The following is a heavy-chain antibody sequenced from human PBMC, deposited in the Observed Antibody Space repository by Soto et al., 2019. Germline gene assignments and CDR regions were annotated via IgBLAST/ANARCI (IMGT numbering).Heavy chain of an antibody. CDR2: INPSGGST. CDR3: ARGRVYDDYLGYMDV. CDR1: GYTFTSYY. J-gene: IGHJ6*03. V-gene: IGHV1-46*03. D-gene: IGHD3-16*01. Sequence: QVQLVQSGAEVKKPGASVKVSCKASGYTFTSYYMHWVRQAPGQGLEWMGIINPSGGSTSYAQKYQGRVTMTRDTSTSTVYMELSSLRSEDTAVYYCARGRVYDDYLGYMDVWGKGTTVTVSS.